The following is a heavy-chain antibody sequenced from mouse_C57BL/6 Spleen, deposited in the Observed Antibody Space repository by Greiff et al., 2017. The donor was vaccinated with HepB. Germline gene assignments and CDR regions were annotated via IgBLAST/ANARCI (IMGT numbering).Heavy chain of an antibody. CDR2: IYPGSGST. J-gene: IGHJ1*03. D-gene: IGHD3-3*01. V-gene: IGHV1-55*01. Sequence: QVQLQQSGAELVKPGASVKMSCMASGYTFTSYWLTWVKQRSGQGLEWIGDIYPGSGSTNYNEKFKSKATLTVDTSSSTAYMQLSSLTSEDSAVYYCAKRDNSYWYIEVWGTGTTVTVTS. CDR1: GYTFTSYW. CDR3: AKRDNSYWYIEV.